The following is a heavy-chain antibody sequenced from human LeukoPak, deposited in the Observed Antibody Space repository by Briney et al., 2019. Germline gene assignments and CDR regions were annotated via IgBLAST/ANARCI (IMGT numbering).Heavy chain of an antibody. CDR3: ARGNYAFYSDTSGHYVYWYFDL. CDR1: GESFSAYY. J-gene: IGHJ2*01. V-gene: IGHV4-34*01. D-gene: IGHD3-22*01. Sequence: PSETLSLTCAVYGESFSAYYWSRIRQPPGKGLEWIGEINHTGSTNYNPSLKSRVTISVDTSKNQFSLKLSSVTAADTAEYYCARGNYAFYSDTSGHYVYWYFDLWGRGTLVTVSS. CDR2: INHTGST.